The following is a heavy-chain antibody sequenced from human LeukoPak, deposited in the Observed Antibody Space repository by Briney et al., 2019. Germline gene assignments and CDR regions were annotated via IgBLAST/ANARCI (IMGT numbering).Heavy chain of an antibody. V-gene: IGHV4-59*01. Sequence: SETLSLTCTVSGCSISSYYWSWLRQPPGKGLEWIGYIYYSGSTNYNPSLKSGVTISVDTTKNQFSLKLSSVTAADTAVYDCARTGYDLSWYYYYYMDVWGKGTTVTVSS. CDR3: ARTGYDLSWYYYYYMDV. J-gene: IGHJ6*03. CDR1: GCSISSYY. D-gene: IGHD5-12*01. CDR2: IYYSGST.